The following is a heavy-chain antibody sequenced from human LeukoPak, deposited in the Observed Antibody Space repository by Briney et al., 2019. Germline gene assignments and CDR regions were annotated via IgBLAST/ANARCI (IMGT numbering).Heavy chain of an antibody. CDR3: AREGGIAARPMDY. V-gene: IGHV1-46*01. J-gene: IGHJ4*02. CDR2: ITPSGGST. CDR1: GYTFTSYY. Sequence: GASVKVSCKASGYTFTSYYIHWVRQAPGQGLEWMGIITPSGGSTSYAQKFQGRVTMTRDTSTSTVYMELSSLRSAATAVYYCAREGGIAARPMDYWGQGTLVTVSS. D-gene: IGHD6-6*01.